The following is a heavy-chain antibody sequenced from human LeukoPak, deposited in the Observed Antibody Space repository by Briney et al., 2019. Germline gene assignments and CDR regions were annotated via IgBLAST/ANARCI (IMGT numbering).Heavy chain of an antibody. Sequence: GGSLKLSCAASGFTFSSYTMNWVRQAPGKGLEWVSSISRRSTYIYYADSVKGRFTISRDNAKNSLYLQMNSLRAEDTAVYYCAHLPSSGTGIVDYWGQGTLVTVSS. D-gene: IGHD3-10*01. CDR1: GFTFSSYT. J-gene: IGHJ4*02. CDR3: AHLPSSGTGIVDY. V-gene: IGHV3-21*01. CDR2: ISRRSTYI.